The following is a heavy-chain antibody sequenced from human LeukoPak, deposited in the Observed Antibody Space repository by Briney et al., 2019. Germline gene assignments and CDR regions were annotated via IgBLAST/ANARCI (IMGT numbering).Heavy chain of an antibody. CDR1: GFTFSSYS. CDR2: ITSTSSYI. Sequence: GGSLRLSCAASGFTFSSYSMNWVRQAPGKGLEWVSSITSTSSYIYYADSLKGRFTISRDNAKNSLYLQMNSLRAEDTAVYYCAREGGSYPYYYYMDVWGKGTTVTVSS. CDR3: AREGGSYPYYYYMDV. D-gene: IGHD1-26*01. V-gene: IGHV3-21*01. J-gene: IGHJ6*03.